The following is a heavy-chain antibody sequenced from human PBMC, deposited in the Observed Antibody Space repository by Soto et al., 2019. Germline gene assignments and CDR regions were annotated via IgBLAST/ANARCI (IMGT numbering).Heavy chain of an antibody. V-gene: IGHV4-39*01. J-gene: IGHJ6*02. CDR3: ARLGGYPYYGMDV. CDR2: IYYSGST. Sequence: ASETLSLTCTVSGGSISSSSYYWGWIRQPPGKGLEWIGSIYYSGSTYYNPSLKSRVTISVDTSKNQFSLKLSPVTAADTAVYYCARLGGYPYYGMDVWGQGTTVTVSS. CDR1: GGSISSSSYY. D-gene: IGHD1-26*01.